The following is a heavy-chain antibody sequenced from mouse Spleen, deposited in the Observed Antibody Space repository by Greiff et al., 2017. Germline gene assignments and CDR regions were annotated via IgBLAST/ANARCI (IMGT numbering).Heavy chain of an antibody. CDR1: GYSFTGYY. Sequence: EVQLQQSGPELVKPGASVKISCKASGYSFTGYYMNWVKQSPEKSLEWIGEINPSTGGTTYNQKFKAKATLTVDKSSSTAYMQLKSLTSEDSAVYYCARREDYSDYWGQGTTLTVSS. CDR2: INPSTGGT. J-gene: IGHJ2*01. CDR3: ARREDYSDY. V-gene: IGHV1-42*01.